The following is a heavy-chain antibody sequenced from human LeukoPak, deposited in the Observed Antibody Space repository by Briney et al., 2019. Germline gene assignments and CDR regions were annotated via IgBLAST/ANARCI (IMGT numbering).Heavy chain of an antibody. J-gene: IGHJ3*02. CDR1: GGSISSSSYY. CDR3: ARDFPYGNWNYELGAFDI. V-gene: IGHV4-39*07. D-gene: IGHD1-7*01. Sequence: SETLSLTCTVSGGSISSSSYYWGWIRQPPGKGLEWIGSIYYSGSTYYNPSLKSRVTISVDTSKNQFSLKLSSVTAADTAVYYCARDFPYGNWNYELGAFDIWGQGTMVTVSP. CDR2: IYYSGST.